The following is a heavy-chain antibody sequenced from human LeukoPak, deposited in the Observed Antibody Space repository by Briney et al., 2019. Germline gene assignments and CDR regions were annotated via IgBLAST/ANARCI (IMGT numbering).Heavy chain of an antibody. CDR1: GFTFSSYA. CDR3: VKDLLQVTMKKLDH. D-gene: IGHD4-11*01. Sequence: HPGGSLRLSCSVSGFTFSSYAMHWVRQAPGKGLEYVSVIRSDGVDVYYTDSVKGRFTISRDNSKNTPYLQMSSLRPEDTAVYYCVKDLLQVTMKKLDHWGQGTLVTVSS. J-gene: IGHJ4*02. V-gene: IGHV3-64D*06. CDR2: IRSDGVDV.